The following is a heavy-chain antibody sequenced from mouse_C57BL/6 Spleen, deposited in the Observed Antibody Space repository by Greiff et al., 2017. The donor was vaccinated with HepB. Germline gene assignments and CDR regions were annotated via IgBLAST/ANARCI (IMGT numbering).Heavy chain of an antibody. CDR3: ARYDSIHWYFDV. V-gene: IGHV1-82*01. J-gene: IGHJ1*03. D-gene: IGHD2-10*02. CDR1: GYAFSSSW. Sequence: VQLQQSGPELVKPGASVKISCKASGYAFSSSWMNWVKQRPGKGLEWIGRIYPGDGDTNYNGKFKGKATLTADKSSSTAYMQLSSLTSEDSAVYFCARYDSIHWYFDVWGTGTTVTVSS. CDR2: IYPGDGDT.